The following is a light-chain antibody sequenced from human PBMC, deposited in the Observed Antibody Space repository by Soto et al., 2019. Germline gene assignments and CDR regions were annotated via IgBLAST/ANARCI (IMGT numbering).Light chain of an antibody. CDR1: QSVSSY. Sequence: EIVLTQSPATLSLSPGERATLSCRASQSVSSYLAWYQQKPGQAPRLLIYDASNRATGIPARFSGSGSGTDFHLTISSLEPEDFSVYYCQQRINWPSFGQGTKVEIK. CDR2: DAS. J-gene: IGKJ1*01. V-gene: IGKV3-11*01. CDR3: QQRINWPS.